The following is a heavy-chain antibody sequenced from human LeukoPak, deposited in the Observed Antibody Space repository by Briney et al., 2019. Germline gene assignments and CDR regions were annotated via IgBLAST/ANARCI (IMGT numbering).Heavy chain of an antibody. CDR1: GFTFGDYA. V-gene: IGHV3-49*03. D-gene: IGHD1-26*01. Sequence: GGSLRLSCTASGFTFGDYAMSWFRQAPGKGLEWVGFIRSKAYGGTTEYAASVKGRFTISRDDSKSIACLQMNSLKTEDTAVYYCTRLVVGASAFDIWGQGTMVTVSS. CDR2: IRSKAYGGTT. CDR3: TRLVVGASAFDI. J-gene: IGHJ3*02.